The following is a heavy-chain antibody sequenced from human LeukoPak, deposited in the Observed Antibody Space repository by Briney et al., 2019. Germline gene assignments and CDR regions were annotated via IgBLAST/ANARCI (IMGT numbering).Heavy chain of an antibody. CDR1: GYTFTSYA. V-gene: IGHV1-8*02. J-gene: IGHJ4*02. D-gene: IGHD3-22*01. Sequence: ASVKVSCKASGYTFTSYAMNWVRQAPGQGLEWMGWMNPNSGNTGYAQKFQGRVTMTRNTSISTAYMELSSLRSEDTAVYYCARGVYYDSSGHDYWGQGTLVTVSS. CDR2: MNPNSGNT. CDR3: ARGVYYDSSGHDY.